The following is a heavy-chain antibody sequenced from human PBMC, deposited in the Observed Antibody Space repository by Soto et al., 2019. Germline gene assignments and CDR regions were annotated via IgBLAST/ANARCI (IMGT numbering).Heavy chain of an antibody. Sequence: GGSLRLSCAASGFTFSRFWMNWVRQAPGKGLEWVANIKQDGSDKYYADSVTGRFTISRDNAKNSLFLQMNSLRAEDTAVYYCARNLFFCNSTHCYTVLYYWGQGSLVTVSA. CDR3: ARNLFFCNSTHCYTVLYY. V-gene: IGHV3-7*04. J-gene: IGHJ4*02. D-gene: IGHD2-2*01. CDR2: IKQDGSDK. CDR1: GFTFSRFW.